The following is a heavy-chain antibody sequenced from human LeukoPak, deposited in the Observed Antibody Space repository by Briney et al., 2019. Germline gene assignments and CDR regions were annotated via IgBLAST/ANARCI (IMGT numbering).Heavy chain of an antibody. D-gene: IGHD5-18*01. Sequence: SETLSLTCTVSGGSISSYYWSWIRQPPGKGLEWIGYIYYSGSTNYNPSLKSRVTISVDTSKNQFSLKLSSVTAADTAVYYCARGPGYSYGLDYWGQRTLVTVSS. V-gene: IGHV4-59*01. CDR1: GGSISSYY. CDR3: ARGPGYSYGLDY. CDR2: IYYSGST. J-gene: IGHJ4*02.